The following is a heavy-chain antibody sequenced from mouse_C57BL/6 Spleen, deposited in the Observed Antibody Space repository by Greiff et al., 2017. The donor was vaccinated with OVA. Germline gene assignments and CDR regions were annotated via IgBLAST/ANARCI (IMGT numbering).Heavy chain of an antibody. CDR2: ISDGGSYT. Sequence: EVKLVESGGGLVKPGGSLKLSCAASGFTFSSYAMSWVRQTPEQRLEWVATISDGGSYTYYPDNVKGRFTISRDNAKNNLYLQMSHLKSEDTAMYYCARDYGSSYVRWYFDVWGTGTTVTVSS. CDR3: ARDYGSSYVRWYFDV. J-gene: IGHJ1*03. CDR1: GFTFSSYA. V-gene: IGHV5-4*01. D-gene: IGHD1-1*01.